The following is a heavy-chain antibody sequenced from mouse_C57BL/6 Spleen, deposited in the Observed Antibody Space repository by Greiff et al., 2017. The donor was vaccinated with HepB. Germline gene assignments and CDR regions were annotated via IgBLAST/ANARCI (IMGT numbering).Heavy chain of an antibody. Sequence: QVQLKESGAELARPGASVKMSCKASGYTFTSYTMHWVKQRPGQGLEWIGYINPSSGYTKYNQKFKDKATLTADKSSSTAYMQLSSLTSEDSAVYYCARSTTVLDYWGQGTTLTVSS. CDR3: ARSTTVLDY. CDR1: GYTFTSYT. CDR2: INPSSGYT. J-gene: IGHJ2*01. D-gene: IGHD1-1*01. V-gene: IGHV1-4*01.